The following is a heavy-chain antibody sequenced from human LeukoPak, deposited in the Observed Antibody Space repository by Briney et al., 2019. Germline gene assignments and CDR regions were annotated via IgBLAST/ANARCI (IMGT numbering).Heavy chain of an antibody. Sequence: ASVKVSCKASGYTFTGYYMHWVRQAPGQGLEWMGWINPNSGGTNYAQKFQGWVTTTRDTSISTAYMELSRLRSDDTAVYYCARASPAGYGMDVWGQGTTVTVSS. V-gene: IGHV1-2*04. D-gene: IGHD2-2*01. CDR1: GYTFTGYY. J-gene: IGHJ6*02. CDR2: INPNSGGT. CDR3: ARASPAGYGMDV.